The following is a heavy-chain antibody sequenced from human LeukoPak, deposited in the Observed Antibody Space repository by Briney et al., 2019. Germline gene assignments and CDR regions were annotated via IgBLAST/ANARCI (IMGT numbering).Heavy chain of an antibody. J-gene: IGHJ4*02. D-gene: IGHD5-18*01. V-gene: IGHV3-53*01. CDR3: ARGTAMIGLFDY. Sequence: GGSLRLSCAASGFIFSSNYMSWVRQAPGKGLEWVSVIYSGGSTYYADSVKGRFTISRDNSKNTLYLQMNSLRAEDTAVFYCARGTAMIGLFDYWGQGTLVTVSS. CDR1: GFIFSSNY. CDR2: IYSGGST.